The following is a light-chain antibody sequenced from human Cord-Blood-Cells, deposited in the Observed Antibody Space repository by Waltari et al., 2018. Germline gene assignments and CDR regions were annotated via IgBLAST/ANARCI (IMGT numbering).Light chain of an antibody. J-gene: IGKJ2*01. CDR1: QCLLNSIGNNY. CDR2: LGS. CDR3: MQALQTPYT. Sequence: IVMTQSPLSLPVSHGESASISCRVSQCLLNSIGNNYLDWYLQKPGQSPQLLIYLGSNRACGVPDRFSGSRSGTDFTLNISRVEAEDVGVYYCMQALQTPYTFGQGTKLEIK. V-gene: IGKV2-28*01.